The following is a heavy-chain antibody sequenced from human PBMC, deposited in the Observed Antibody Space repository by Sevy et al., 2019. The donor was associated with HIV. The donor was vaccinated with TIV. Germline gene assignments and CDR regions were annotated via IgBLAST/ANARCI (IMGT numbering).Heavy chain of an antibody. CDR2: INPKSGGT. V-gene: IGHV1-2*02. J-gene: IGHJ4*02. Sequence: ASVKVSGKASGYTFTGYYMHWVRQAPGQGLEWMGWINPKSGGTNYAQKFQGRVTMTRDTSISTAYMGLSRLRSDDTAVYYCASTKYYYDSSGYYYVDYWGQGTLVTVSS. CDR3: ASTKYYYDSSGYYYVDY. CDR1: GYTFTGYY. D-gene: IGHD3-22*01.